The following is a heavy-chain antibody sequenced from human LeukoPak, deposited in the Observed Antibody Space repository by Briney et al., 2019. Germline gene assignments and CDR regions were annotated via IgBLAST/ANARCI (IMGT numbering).Heavy chain of an antibody. CDR2: ISAYNGNT. Sequence: ASVKVSCKASGYTFTSYGISWVRQAPGQGLEWMGWISAYNGNTNYAQKLQGRVTMTRDTSTSTAYMELSSLRSEDTAVYYCARDLHYSTPYYYYGMDVWGQGTTVTVSS. J-gene: IGHJ6*02. D-gene: IGHD4-11*01. CDR3: ARDLHYSTPYYYYGMDV. V-gene: IGHV1-18*01. CDR1: GYTFTSYG.